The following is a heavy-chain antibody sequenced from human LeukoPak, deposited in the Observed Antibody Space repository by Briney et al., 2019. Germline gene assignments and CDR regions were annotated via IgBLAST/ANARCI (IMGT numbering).Heavy chain of an antibody. V-gene: IGHV3-9*01. Sequence: GGSLRLSCAASGFTFDDYAMHWVRQAPGKGLEWVSGISWNSGSIGYADSVKGRFTISRDNAKNSLYLQMNSLRAEDTALYYCAKEGRAAAGTDFDYWGQRTLVTVSS. CDR2: ISWNSGSI. D-gene: IGHD6-13*01. J-gene: IGHJ4*02. CDR1: GFTFDDYA. CDR3: AKEGRAAAGTDFDY.